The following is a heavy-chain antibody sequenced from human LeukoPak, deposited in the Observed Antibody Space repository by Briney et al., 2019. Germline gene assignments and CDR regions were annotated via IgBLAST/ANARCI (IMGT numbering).Heavy chain of an antibody. J-gene: IGHJ4*02. Sequence: SETLSLTCAVYGGSFSGYYWSWIRQPPGKGLEWIGEINHSGSTNYNPSLKSRVTISVDTSKNQFSLKLSSVTAADTAVYYCASESVAVALPEYWGQGTLVTVSS. CDR1: GGSFSGYY. CDR3: ASESVAVALPEY. V-gene: IGHV4-34*01. CDR2: INHSGST. D-gene: IGHD6-19*01.